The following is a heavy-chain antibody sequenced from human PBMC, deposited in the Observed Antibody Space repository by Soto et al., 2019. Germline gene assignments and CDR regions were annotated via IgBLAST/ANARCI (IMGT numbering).Heavy chain of an antibody. CDR1: GYTFTSYA. Sequence: ASVKVSCKASGYTFTSYAMHWVRQAPGQRLEWMGWINAGNGNTKYSQKFQGRVTITRDTSASTAYMELSSLRSGDTAVYYCARVSYADEYFQHWGQGTLVTVSS. J-gene: IGHJ1*01. D-gene: IGHD1-26*01. V-gene: IGHV1-3*01. CDR3: ARVSYADEYFQH. CDR2: INAGNGNT.